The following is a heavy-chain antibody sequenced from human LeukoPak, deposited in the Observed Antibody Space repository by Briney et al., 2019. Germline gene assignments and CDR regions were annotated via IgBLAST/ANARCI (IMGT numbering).Heavy chain of an antibody. Sequence: SVKVSCKASGYTFTSYDINWVRQATGQGLEWMGWMNPNSGNTGYAQKFQGRVTMTRNTSISTAYMELSSLRSEDTAVYYCARTRKVWFRELIVGWFDPWGQGTLVTVSS. V-gene: IGHV1-8*01. D-gene: IGHD3-10*01. CDR2: MNPNSGNT. CDR1: GYTFTSYD. J-gene: IGHJ5*02. CDR3: ARTRKVWFRELIVGWFDP.